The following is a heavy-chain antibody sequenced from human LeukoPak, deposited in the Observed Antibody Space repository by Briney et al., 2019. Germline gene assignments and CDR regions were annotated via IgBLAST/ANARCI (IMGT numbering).Heavy chain of an antibody. D-gene: IGHD6-13*01. J-gene: IGHJ4*02. CDR1: GGSISSYY. V-gene: IGHV4-59*01. CDR3: AGERIAAAGLFDY. Sequence: PSETLSLTCTVSGGSISSYYWSWIRQPPGKGLEWIGYIYYSGSTNYNPSLKSRVTISVDTSKNQFSLKLSSVTAADTAVYYCAGERIAAAGLFDYWGQGTLVTVSS. CDR2: IYYSGST.